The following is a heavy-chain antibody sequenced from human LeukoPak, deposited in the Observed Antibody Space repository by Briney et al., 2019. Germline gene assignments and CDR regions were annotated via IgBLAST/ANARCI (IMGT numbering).Heavy chain of an antibody. CDR1: GFTFSSYA. D-gene: IGHD6-19*01. CDR3: ARHSSVPDY. Sequence: GGSLRLSCAASGFTFSSYAMHWVRQAPGKGLEWVAVISYDGSNKYYADSVKGRFTISRDNSKNTLYLQMNSLRAEDTAVYYCARHSSVPDYWGQGTLVTVSS. V-gene: IGHV3-30-3*01. CDR2: ISYDGSNK. J-gene: IGHJ4*02.